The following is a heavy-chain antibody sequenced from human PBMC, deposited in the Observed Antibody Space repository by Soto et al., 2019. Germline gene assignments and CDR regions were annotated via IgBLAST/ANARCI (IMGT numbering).Heavy chain of an antibody. Sequence: QVQLVQSGAEVKKPGASVKVSCKASGYSFTSYGISWVRQAPGQGLEWMGWISAYNGNTNYAQKLQARVTMTTDTTTGTGYMELRSLRSDDTAVYSCARDNGFGESDVWGQGTTVTVSS. D-gene: IGHD3-10*01. CDR3: ARDNGFGESDV. J-gene: IGHJ6*02. CDR2: ISAYNGNT. V-gene: IGHV1-18*01. CDR1: GYSFTSYG.